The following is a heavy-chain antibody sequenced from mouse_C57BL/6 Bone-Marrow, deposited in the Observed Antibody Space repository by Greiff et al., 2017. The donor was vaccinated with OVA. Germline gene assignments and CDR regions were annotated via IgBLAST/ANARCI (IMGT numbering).Heavy chain of an antibody. CDR2: ILPGSGST. D-gene: IGHD2-3*01. V-gene: IGHV1-9*01. CDR3: ARGRLLSYFGY. Sequence: VQLQQSGAELMKPGASVKLSCKATGYTFTGYWIEWVKQRPGHGLEWIGEILPGSGSTNYNEKFKGKATFTADTSSNTAYMQLSSLITEDSAIYYCARGRLLSYFGYWGQGTALTVTS. CDR1: GYTFTGYW. J-gene: IGHJ2*01.